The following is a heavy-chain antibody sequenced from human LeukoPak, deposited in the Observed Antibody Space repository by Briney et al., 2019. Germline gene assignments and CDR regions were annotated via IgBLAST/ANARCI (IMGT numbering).Heavy chain of an antibody. V-gene: IGHV4-59*01. CDR3: ARVGGWDYNWFDP. CDR1: GGSISSYY. J-gene: IGHJ5*02. CDR2: IYYSGST. D-gene: IGHD6-19*01. Sequence: SETLSLTCTVSGGSISSYYWSWIRQPPGKGLEWIGYIYYSGSTNYNPSLKSRVTISVDTSKNQFSLKLSSVTAADTAVYYCARVGGWDYNWFDPWGQGTLVTVSS.